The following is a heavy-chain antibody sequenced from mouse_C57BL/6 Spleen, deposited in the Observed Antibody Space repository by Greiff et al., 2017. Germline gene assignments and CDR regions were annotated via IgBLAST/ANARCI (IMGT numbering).Heavy chain of an antibody. CDR2: ISSGSSTI. CDR3: ARRETGEAWFAY. Sequence: EVQRVESGGGLVKPGGSLKLSCAASGFTFSDYGMHWVRQAPEKGLEWVAYISSGSSTIYSADTVKGRFTISRDNAKNTLFLQMTSLRSEDTAMYYCARRETGEAWFAYWGQGTLVTVSA. J-gene: IGHJ3*01. D-gene: IGHD4-1*01. CDR1: GFTFSDYG. V-gene: IGHV5-17*01.